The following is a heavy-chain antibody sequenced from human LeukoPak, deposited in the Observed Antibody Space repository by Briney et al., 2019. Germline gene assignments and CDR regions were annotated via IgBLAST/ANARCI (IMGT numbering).Heavy chain of an antibody. CDR1: GFTFKHYG. CDR2: IWYDGSNT. CDR3: ARDLYGGNSASWVDL. Sequence: GSLRLSCGASGFTFKHYGMHWVRQAPGKGLEWVAVIWYDGSNTFYADSVKGRFTISRDNSNNTLYLQVNSLRAEDTAVCYCARDLYGGNSASWVDLWGQGTLVTVSS. V-gene: IGHV3-33*01. J-gene: IGHJ5*02. D-gene: IGHD4-23*01.